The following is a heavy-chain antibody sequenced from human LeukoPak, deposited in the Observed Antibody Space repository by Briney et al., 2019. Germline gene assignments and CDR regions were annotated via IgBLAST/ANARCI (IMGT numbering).Heavy chain of an antibody. CDR2: INHSGST. CDR3: ARVFLGYCSSTSCYNRWYFDY. CDR1: GGSFSGYY. Sequence: SETLSLTCAVYGGSFSGYYWSWIRQPPGKGLEWIGEINHSGSTNYNPSLKSRVTISVDTSKNQFSLKLSSVTAADTAVYYCARVFLGYCSSTSCYNRWYFDYWGQGTLVTVSS. J-gene: IGHJ4*02. V-gene: IGHV4-34*01. D-gene: IGHD2-2*02.